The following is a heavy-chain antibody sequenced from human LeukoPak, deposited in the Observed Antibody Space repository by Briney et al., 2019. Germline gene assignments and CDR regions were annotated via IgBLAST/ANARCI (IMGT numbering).Heavy chain of an antibody. J-gene: IGHJ4*02. CDR3: ARFKSTGWSKYPFDY. D-gene: IGHD1-1*01. Sequence: ASVKVSCKVSGSTLTEFSMHWVRQAPGQGLEWMGWIHPNSGGTNYAQTFQGRVTMTRDTSISTAYMELSRLRSDDTAVYYCARFKSTGWSKYPFDYWGQGTLVTVSS. CDR1: GSTLTEFS. V-gene: IGHV1-2*02. CDR2: IHPNSGGT.